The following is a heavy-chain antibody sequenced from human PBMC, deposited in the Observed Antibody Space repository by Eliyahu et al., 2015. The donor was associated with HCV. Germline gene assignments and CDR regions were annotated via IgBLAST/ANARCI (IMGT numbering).Heavy chain of an antibody. CDR1: GGSISSSSYY. CDR3: ASETEPTNGYCSGGSCLDYYYYGMDV. D-gene: IGHD2-15*01. J-gene: IGHJ6*02. CDR2: IYYSGST. V-gene: IGHV4-39*01. Sequence: QLQLQESGPGLVKPSETLSLTCTVSGGSISSSSYYWGWIRXPPGKGLEWIGSIYYSGSTYYNPSLKSRVTISVDTSKNQFSLKLSSVTAADTAVYYCASETEPTNGYCSGGSCLDYYYYGMDVWGQGTTVTVSS.